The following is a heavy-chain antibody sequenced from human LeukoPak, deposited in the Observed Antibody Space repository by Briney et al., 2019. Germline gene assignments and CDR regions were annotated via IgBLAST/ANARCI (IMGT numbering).Heavy chain of an antibody. V-gene: IGHV4-39*01. Sequence: PSETLSLTCSVSGGSISSSSYHWGWIRQPPGKGLEWIANIYYSGSTYYNPSLKSRVTISVDTSKNQFSLKLNSVTATDTAVYYCARRRLRPEAFDFWGQGTMVTVSS. J-gene: IGHJ3*01. CDR2: IYYSGST. D-gene: IGHD4-17*01. CDR3: ARRRLRPEAFDF. CDR1: GGSISSSSYH.